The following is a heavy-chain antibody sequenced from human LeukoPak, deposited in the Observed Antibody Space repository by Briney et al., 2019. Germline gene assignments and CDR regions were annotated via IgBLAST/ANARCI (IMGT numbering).Heavy chain of an antibody. J-gene: IGHJ5*02. Sequence: SETLSLTCTVSGGSISSYYWIWIRQPSGKGLEWIGRIYTSGSTNYNPSLKSRVTMSVDTSKNQFSLKLSSVTAADTAVYYCARDQGWELPNWFDPWGQGTLVTVSS. CDR2: IYTSGST. CDR1: GGSISSYY. CDR3: ARDQGWELPNWFDP. V-gene: IGHV4-4*07. D-gene: IGHD1-26*01.